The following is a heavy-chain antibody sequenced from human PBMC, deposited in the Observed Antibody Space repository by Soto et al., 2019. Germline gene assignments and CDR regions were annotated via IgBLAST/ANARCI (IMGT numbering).Heavy chain of an antibody. J-gene: IGHJ6*02. D-gene: IGHD1-7*01. CDR2: IYYSGST. CDR3: ARDRGNWNYEYNV. CDR1: GGSISSYY. V-gene: IGHV4-59*01. Sequence: SETLSLTYTVSGGSISSYYWCWIRQPPGKGLEWIGYIYYSGSTNYNPSLKSRVTISVDTSKNQFSLKLSSVTAADTAVYYCARDRGNWNYEYNVWGQGTTVTVSS.